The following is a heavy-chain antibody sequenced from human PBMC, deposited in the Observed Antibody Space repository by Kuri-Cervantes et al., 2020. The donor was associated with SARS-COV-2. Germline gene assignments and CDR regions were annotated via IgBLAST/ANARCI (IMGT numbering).Heavy chain of an antibody. CDR2: ISYDGSNK. D-gene: IGHD3-22*01. V-gene: IGHV3-30-3*01. J-gene: IGHJ4*02. Sequence: GESLKISCAASGFTFDDYAMHWVRQAPGKGLEWVAVISYDGSNKYYADSVKGRFTISRDNSKNTLYLQMNSLRAEDTAVYYCAKGEGSGYYRNWGQGTLVTVSS. CDR3: AKGEGSGYYRN. CDR1: GFTFDDYA.